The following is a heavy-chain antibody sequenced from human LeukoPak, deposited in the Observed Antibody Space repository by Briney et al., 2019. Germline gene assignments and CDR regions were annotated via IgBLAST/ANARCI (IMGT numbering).Heavy chain of an antibody. CDR3: ANGPTSGGYFSYFDY. CDR1: GFTLSCCG. D-gene: IGHD5-12*01. V-gene: IGHV3-30*02. J-gene: IGHJ4*02. Sequence: GGSLRLSCAASGFTLSCCGMHWVRQAPGKGLEGVAFIRYNGGNSYYADSVKGRFTISRDNSQKKMYLQMNSLRPEDTAVYYCANGPTSGGYFSYFDYWGQGTLVSVSS. CDR2: IRYNGGNS.